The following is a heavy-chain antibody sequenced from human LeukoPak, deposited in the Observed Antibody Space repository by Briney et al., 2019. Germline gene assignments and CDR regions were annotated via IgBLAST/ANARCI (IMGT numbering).Heavy chain of an antibody. V-gene: IGHV3-20*01. D-gene: IGHD3-22*01. CDR3: ATERHYYDSSSYFDY. CDR1: GFTYYAYD. J-gene: IGHJ4*02. CDR2: INWNGGST. Sequence: GGSLRLSCAASGFTYYAYDMSWVRQAPGKGLEWVSGINWNGGSTRYTDPVTGRFTISRDTAKSSLSLRRSTLRAAATASYTSATERHYYDSSSYFDYWGQGTLVTVSS.